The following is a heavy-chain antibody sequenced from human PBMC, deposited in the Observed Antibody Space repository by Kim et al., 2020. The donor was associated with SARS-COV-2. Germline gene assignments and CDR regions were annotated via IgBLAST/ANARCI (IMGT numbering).Heavy chain of an antibody. D-gene: IGHD3-16*01. V-gene: IGHV4-59*01. CDR1: GGSISSYY. J-gene: IGHJ6*01. CDR3: ACSKKTTLSNMIKGDYHYG. CDR2: IYYSGST. Sequence: SETLSLTCTVSGGSISSYYWSWIRQPPGKGRERIGYIYYSGSTNYNPSLKSRVTLSVDTSKNKFSLKLSSVTAADTAVYSFACSKKTTLSNMIKGDYHYG.